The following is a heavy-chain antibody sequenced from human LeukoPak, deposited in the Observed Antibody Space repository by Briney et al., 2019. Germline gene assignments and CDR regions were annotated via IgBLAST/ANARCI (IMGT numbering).Heavy chain of an antibody. J-gene: IGHJ5*02. D-gene: IGHD1-26*01. Sequence: GGSLRLSCAASGFTFSSYAMSWVRQAPGKGLEWVSAISGSGGSTYYADSVKGWFTISRDNSKNTLYLQMNSLRAEDTAVYYCAKAGSGSYSPEFDPWGQGTLVTVSS. CDR1: GFTFSSYA. CDR3: AKAGSGSYSPEFDP. CDR2: ISGSGGST. V-gene: IGHV3-23*01.